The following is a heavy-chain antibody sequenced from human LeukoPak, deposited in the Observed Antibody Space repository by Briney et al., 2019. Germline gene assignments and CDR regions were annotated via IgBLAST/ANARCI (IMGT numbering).Heavy chain of an antibody. J-gene: IGHJ4*02. CDR2: IRYDGSNK. Sequence: GGSLRLSCAASGFTFSSYGMHWVRQAPGKGLEWVAFIRYDGSNKYYADSVKGRFTISRDNSKNTLYLQMNSLRAEDTAVYYCAKERSSGWHRIDYWGQGTLVTVSS. D-gene: IGHD6-19*01. CDR1: GFTFSSYG. V-gene: IGHV3-30*02. CDR3: AKERSSGWHRIDY.